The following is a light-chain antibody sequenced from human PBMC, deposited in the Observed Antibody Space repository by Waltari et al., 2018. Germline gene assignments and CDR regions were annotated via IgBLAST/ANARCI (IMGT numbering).Light chain of an antibody. CDR3: QQSYRTPLT. V-gene: IGKV1-39*01. J-gene: IGKJ4*01. Sequence: DIQMTQSPSYLSASIGDRVTITCRASQSINSYLNWYQQKPGKAPKVLIFAASSLQSGVPSRFSGSGSGTDFTLTISSLQPEDFATYSCQQSYRTPLTFGGWTKVEIK. CDR2: AAS. CDR1: QSINSY.